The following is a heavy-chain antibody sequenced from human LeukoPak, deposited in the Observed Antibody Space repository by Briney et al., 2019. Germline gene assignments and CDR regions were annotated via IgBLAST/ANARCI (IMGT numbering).Heavy chain of an antibody. D-gene: IGHD1-14*01. CDR2: NSAYNGNP. Sequence: ASVKVSCKASGYTFTSYGISWVRQAPGQGLEWMGWNSAYNGNPNYAQKLQGRVTMTTDTSTSTAYMELRSLRSDDTAVYYCARDLGPRNIHSYINAYHGLFDPWGQGTLFTVSS. J-gene: IGHJ5*02. CDR3: ARDLGPRNIHSYINAYHGLFDP. CDR1: GYTFTSYG. V-gene: IGHV1-18*01.